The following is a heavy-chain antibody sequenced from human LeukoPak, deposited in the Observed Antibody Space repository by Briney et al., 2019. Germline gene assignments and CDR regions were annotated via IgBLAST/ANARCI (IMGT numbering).Heavy chain of an antibody. D-gene: IGHD1-26*01. Sequence: GGSLRLSCAASGFIFGSHAIHSVRQAPGKGLEYVSAISNNGGSTYYANSVKGRFTISGDNSENTLYLQLGSLRAEDMAVYYCARPLSGTYWYYFDYWGQGTLVTVSS. CDR3: ARPLSGTYWYYFDY. CDR2: ISNNGGST. J-gene: IGHJ4*02. V-gene: IGHV3-64*01. CDR1: GFIFGSHA.